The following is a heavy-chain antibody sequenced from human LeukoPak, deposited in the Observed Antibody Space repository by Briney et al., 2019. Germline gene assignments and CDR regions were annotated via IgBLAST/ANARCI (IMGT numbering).Heavy chain of an antibody. Sequence: PGGSLRLSCAASGFTFSSFSMNWVRQAPGKGLEWVSYITGGSTTIYYADSVKGRFTISRDNAKNSLYLQMNSLRAEDTAVYYCARAAYSSTWYSRYFDLWGRGTLVTVSS. J-gene: IGHJ2*01. CDR2: ITGGSTTI. D-gene: IGHD6-13*01. V-gene: IGHV3-48*01. CDR1: GFTFSSFS. CDR3: ARAAYSSTWYSRYFDL.